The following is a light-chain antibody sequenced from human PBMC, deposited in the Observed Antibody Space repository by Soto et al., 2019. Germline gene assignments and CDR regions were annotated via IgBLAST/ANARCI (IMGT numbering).Light chain of an antibody. Sequence: EIVMTQSPATLSVSPGERATLSCRASQSVSNNLAWYQQKPGQAPRLLIYGASTRATDIPARFSGSGSGTDFTLTISRLEPEDFAVYYCQQYVSSPWAFGQGTKVDIK. CDR2: GAS. CDR1: QSVSNN. CDR3: QQYVSSPWA. J-gene: IGKJ1*01. V-gene: IGKV3-15*01.